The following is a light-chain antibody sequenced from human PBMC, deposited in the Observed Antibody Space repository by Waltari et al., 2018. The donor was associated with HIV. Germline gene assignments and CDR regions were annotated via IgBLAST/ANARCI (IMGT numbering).Light chain of an antibody. CDR1: SGIIVGTYR. CDR2: YRADSDK. J-gene: IGLJ3*02. Sequence: QAVLTQPASLSASPGASASLTCTLRSGIIVGTYRIYWYQQKPGRPPRYLLRYRADSDKEQGSGVPSRSAGSKDASANAGILLISGLQSEDEADYYCMIWHSSAWVFGGGTKLTGL. CDR3: MIWHSSAWV. V-gene: IGLV5-45*01.